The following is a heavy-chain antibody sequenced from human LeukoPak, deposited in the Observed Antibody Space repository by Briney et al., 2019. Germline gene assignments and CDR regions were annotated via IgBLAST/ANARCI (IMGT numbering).Heavy chain of an antibody. CDR3: AKDAAVGSSGYYYVPPLYYFHY. V-gene: IGHV3-7*01. J-gene: IGHJ4*02. CDR1: GFTFSEYE. CDR2: IKDDGSET. Sequence: GGSLRLSCAASGFTFSEYEMNWVRQAPGKGLQWVANIKDDGSETYYVDSVKGRFTISRDNAKNSLYLQMNSLRAEDTAVYYCAKDAAVGSSGYYYVPPLYYFHYWGQGTLVTVSS. D-gene: IGHD3-22*01.